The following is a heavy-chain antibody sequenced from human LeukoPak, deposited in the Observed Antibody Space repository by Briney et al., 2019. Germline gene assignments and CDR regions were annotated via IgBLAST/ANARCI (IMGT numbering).Heavy chain of an antibody. CDR1: GFTFDDYA. D-gene: IGHD3-10*01. J-gene: IGHJ4*02. Sequence: GRSLRLSCAASGFTFDDYAMHWVRLAPGKGLEWVSGISWDGGSIDYADSVKGRFTISRDNAKNSLYLQMNSLRAEDTALYYCAKDISGYYGSGSYYAYWGQGTLVTVSS. CDR2: ISWDGGSI. V-gene: IGHV3-9*01. CDR3: AKDISGYYGSGSYYAY.